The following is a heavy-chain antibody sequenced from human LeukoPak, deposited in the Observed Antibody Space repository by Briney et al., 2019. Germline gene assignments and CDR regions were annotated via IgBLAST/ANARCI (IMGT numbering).Heavy chain of an antibody. CDR3: ARERYGSGSYYNDY. Sequence: GGSLRLSCAVSGFTFSSYWMSWVRQPPGKGLDLVANIKQDGSEKYYVDSVKGRFTISRDNAKNSLYLQMNSLRAEDTAVYYCARERYGSGSYYNDYWGQGTLVTVSS. CDR2: IKQDGSEK. D-gene: IGHD3-10*01. V-gene: IGHV3-7*03. CDR1: GFTFSSYW. J-gene: IGHJ4*02.